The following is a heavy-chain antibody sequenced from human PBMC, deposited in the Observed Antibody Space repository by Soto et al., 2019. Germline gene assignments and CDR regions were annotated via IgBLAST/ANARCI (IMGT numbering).Heavy chain of an antibody. D-gene: IGHD5-12*01. CDR2: IYSGGST. J-gene: IGHJ4*02. V-gene: IGHV3-66*01. Sequence: EVQLVESGGGLVQPGGSLRLSCAASGFTVSSNYMTWVRQTPGKGLDWVSVIYSGGSTYYADSVKGRFTISRDNSKNTLYLQMNSLRAEDTAVYYCAEGPESYGGSVAYWGQGTLVTVSS. CDR3: AEGPESYGGSVAY. CDR1: GFTVSSNY.